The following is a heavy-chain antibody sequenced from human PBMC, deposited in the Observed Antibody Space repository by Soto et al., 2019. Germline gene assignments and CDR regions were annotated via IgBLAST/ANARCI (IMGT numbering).Heavy chain of an antibody. D-gene: IGHD3-22*01. J-gene: IGHJ4*02. CDR1: GFIFNNYA. CDR3: ATAGNYDSSGRDF. Sequence: ASVKVSCKAFGFIFNNYAISWVRQAPGQGLEWMGRISANSGNTNYAQKLQGRVTMTTDTSTSTAYMELRSLRSDDTAVYYCATAGNYDSSGRDFWGQRTLVTVSS. V-gene: IGHV1-18*04. CDR2: ISANSGNT.